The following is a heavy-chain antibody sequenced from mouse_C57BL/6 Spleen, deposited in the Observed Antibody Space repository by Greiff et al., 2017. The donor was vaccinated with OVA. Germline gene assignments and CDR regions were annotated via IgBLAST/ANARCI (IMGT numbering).Heavy chain of an antibody. J-gene: IGHJ4*01. CDR1: GFSLTSYA. CDR2: IWTGGGT. V-gene: IGHV2-9-1*01. Sequence: VNVVESGPGLVAPSQSLSITCTVSGFSLTSYAISWVRQPPGKGLEWLGVIWTGGGTNYNSALKSRLSISKDNSKSQVFLKMNSLQTDDTARYYCARSGNWDEEYAMDYWGQGTSVTVSS. D-gene: IGHD4-1*01. CDR3: ARSGNWDEEYAMDY.